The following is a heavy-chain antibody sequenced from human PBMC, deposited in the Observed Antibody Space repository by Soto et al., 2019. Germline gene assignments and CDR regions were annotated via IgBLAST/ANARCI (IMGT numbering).Heavy chain of an antibody. V-gene: IGHV1-3*01. J-gene: IGHJ2*01. Sequence: ASVKVSCKASGYTFTSYAMHWVRQAPGQRLEWMGWINAGNGNTKYSQKFQGRVTITRDTSASTAYMELSSLRSEDTAVYYRARGGSLYWYSDLWGRGPLVTVSS. D-gene: IGHD1-26*01. CDR1: GYTFTSYA. CDR3: ARGGSLYWYSDL. CDR2: INAGNGNT.